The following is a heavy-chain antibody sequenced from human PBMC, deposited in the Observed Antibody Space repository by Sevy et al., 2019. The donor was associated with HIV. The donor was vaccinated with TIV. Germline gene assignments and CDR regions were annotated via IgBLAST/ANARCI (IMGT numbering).Heavy chain of an antibody. J-gene: IGHJ4*02. D-gene: IGHD3-10*01. V-gene: IGHV3-15*01. CDR3: TTRYYYGSGSADYFDY. CDR1: GFTFSNAW. CDR2: IKSKTDGGTT. Sequence: GGSLRLSCAASGFTFSNAWMSWVRQAPGKGLEWVGRIKSKTDGGTTDYAAPVKGRFTISRDDSKNTLYLQMNSLKTEETAVYYCTTRYYYGSGSADYFDYWGQGTLVIVSS.